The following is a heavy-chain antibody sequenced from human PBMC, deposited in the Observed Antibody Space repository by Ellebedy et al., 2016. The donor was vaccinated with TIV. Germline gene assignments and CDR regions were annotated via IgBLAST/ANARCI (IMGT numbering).Heavy chain of an antibody. CDR1: GYTFSGYY. CDR2: IHPNHGGT. J-gene: IGHJ4*02. V-gene: IGHV1-2*02. CDR3: ARDYYDSAGTFDH. Sequence: ASVKVSCKASGYTFSGYYIHWVRQAPGQGLEWMGWIHPNHGGTKYAPKFKGRVTMTRDTSISTAYMELSSLRSDDTAVYSCARDYYDSAGTFDHWGQGTLVTVSS. D-gene: IGHD3-22*01.